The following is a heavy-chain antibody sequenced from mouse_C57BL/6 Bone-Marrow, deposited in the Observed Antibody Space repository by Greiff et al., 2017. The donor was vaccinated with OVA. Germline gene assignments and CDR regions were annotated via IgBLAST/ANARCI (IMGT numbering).Heavy chain of an antibody. Sequence: EVKLVESGGGLVKPGGSLTLSCAASGFTFSSYAMSWVRQTPEKRLEWVATISDGGSYTYYPDNVKGRFTISRDNAKNNLYLQMSHLKSDDTAMYYCARDDFYYFDYWGQGTTLTVSS. V-gene: IGHV5-4*01. CDR1: GFTFSSYA. J-gene: IGHJ2*01. CDR3: ARDDFYYFDY. CDR2: ISDGGSYT. D-gene: IGHD2-4*01.